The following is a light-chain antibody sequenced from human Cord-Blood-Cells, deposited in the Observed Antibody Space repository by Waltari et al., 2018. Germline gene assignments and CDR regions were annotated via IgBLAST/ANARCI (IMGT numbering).Light chain of an antibody. CDR1: QSISSY. CDR2: AAS. J-gene: IGKJ4*01. V-gene: IGKV1-39*01. CDR3: QQSYSTPT. Sequence: DIQMTQSPSSLSASVGDRVTITCRASQSISSYLNWYQQKPGKAPKLLSYAASSLQSGVPSRFSGSGSVTDFTLTISSLQPEDFATYYCQQSYSTPTFGGGTKVEIK.